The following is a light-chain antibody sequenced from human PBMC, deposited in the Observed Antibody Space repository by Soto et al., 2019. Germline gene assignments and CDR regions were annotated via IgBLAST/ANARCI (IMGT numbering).Light chain of an antibody. CDR3: QNYKSAPLLT. Sequence: DIQMTQSPSSLSASVGDRVTITCRASQGISNYLAWYQQKPGKVPKLLIYDAYTLQSGVPSRFSGSGSGTDFTLTISSLQPEDVATYYCQNYKSAPLLTFGPGTKVDIK. CDR1: QGISNY. J-gene: IGKJ3*01. CDR2: DAY. V-gene: IGKV1-27*01.